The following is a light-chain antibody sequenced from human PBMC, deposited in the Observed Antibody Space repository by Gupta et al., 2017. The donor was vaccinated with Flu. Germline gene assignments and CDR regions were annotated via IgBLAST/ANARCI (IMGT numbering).Light chain of an antibody. CDR3: QQEYSSGNHV. Sequence: SYVLPQPPSVSVSPGQTAKITCSGDAFANQYAFWYQQKPGQAPGMVVWKDNESPAGITERFAGSTSGNKVTFTIRGGLEEDEADYYCQQEYSSGNHVFGGGNTVTVL. CDR2: KDN. CDR1: AFANQY. J-gene: IGLJ3*02. V-gene: IGLV3-25*03.